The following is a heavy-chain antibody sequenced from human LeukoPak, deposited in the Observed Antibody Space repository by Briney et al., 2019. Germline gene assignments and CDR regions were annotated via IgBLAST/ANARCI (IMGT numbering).Heavy chain of an antibody. Sequence: GGSLRLSCAASGFTFSSYNMNWVRQAPGKGLEWVTSITSTGSYTFYADSVKGRFTISRDNAKNSLYLQMNSLRAEDTAIYYCARDPSSGSYGGSYYYYMDVWGKGTTVTISS. CDR3: ARDPSSGSYGGSYYYYMDV. D-gene: IGHD1-26*01. J-gene: IGHJ6*03. CDR2: ITSTGSYT. CDR1: GFTFSSYN. V-gene: IGHV3-21*01.